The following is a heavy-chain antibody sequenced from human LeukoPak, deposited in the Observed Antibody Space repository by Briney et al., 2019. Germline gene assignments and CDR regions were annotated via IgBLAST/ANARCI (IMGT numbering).Heavy chain of an antibody. J-gene: IGHJ4*02. CDR1: GVTLRSYA. Sequence: GGSLRLSCAASGVTLRSYAMSWVRRAPGKGLERVSSIDGSGYSTYYADSVKGRFTISRDNSKNTLYLQMNSLRAEDTAVYYCAKDRSTWEPDYFDYWGQGTLVTVSS. CDR2: IDGSGYST. V-gene: IGHV3-23*01. CDR3: AKDRSTWEPDYFDY. D-gene: IGHD1-26*01.